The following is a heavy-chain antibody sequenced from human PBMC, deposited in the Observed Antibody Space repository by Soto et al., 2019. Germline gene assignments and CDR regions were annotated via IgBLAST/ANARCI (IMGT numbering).Heavy chain of an antibody. CDR1: GGSFSGYY. Sequence: SETLSLTCAVYGGSFSGYYWSWIRQPPGKGLEWIGEINHSGSTNYNPSLKSRVTISVDTSKNQFSLKLSSVTAADTAVYYCARYGGSGSYLRPYYYGMDVWGQGTTVTVSS. CDR2: INHSGST. J-gene: IGHJ6*02. CDR3: ARYGGSGSYLRPYYYGMDV. V-gene: IGHV4-34*01. D-gene: IGHD3-10*01.